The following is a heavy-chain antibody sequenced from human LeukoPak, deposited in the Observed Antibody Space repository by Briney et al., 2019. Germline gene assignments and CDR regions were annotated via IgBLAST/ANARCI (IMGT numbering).Heavy chain of an antibody. D-gene: IGHD2-2*01. J-gene: IGHJ5*02. Sequence: GRSLRLSCAASGFTFSSYAMHWVRQAPGKGLEWVAVISYDGSNKYYADSVKGRFTISRDNSKNTLYLQMNSLRAEDTAVYYCARDALDCSGTSCHNWFDPWGQGTLVTVSS. CDR3: ARDALDCSGTSCHNWFDP. V-gene: IGHV3-30*01. CDR1: GFTFSSYA. CDR2: ISYDGSNK.